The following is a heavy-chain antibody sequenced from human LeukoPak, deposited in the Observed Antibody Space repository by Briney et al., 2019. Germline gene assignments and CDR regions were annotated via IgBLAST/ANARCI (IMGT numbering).Heavy chain of an antibody. D-gene: IGHD6-19*01. V-gene: IGHV4-59*01. Sequence: SETLSLTCNVYSDSISNSYWSWIRQPPGKGLEWIGHIYNIGNTNYNPSLKSRVTISEDTSKNQFSLKLSPVTAADTAVYYCARTVHYSSGWSPTYYFDYWGQGTLVTVSS. CDR3: ARTVHYSSGWSPTYYFDY. CDR2: IYNIGNT. CDR1: SDSISNSY. J-gene: IGHJ4*02.